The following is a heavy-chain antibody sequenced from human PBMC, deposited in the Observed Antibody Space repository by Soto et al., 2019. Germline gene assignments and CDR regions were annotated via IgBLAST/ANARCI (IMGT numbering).Heavy chain of an antibody. V-gene: IGHV1-18*01. CDR3: ARDRYYDSSGYFIL. J-gene: IGHJ4*02. CDR2: ISAYNGNT. D-gene: IGHD3-22*01. CDR1: GYTFTSYG. Sequence: GASVKVSCKASGYTFTSYGISWVRQAPGQGLEWMGWISAYNGNTNYAQKLQGRVTMTTDTSTSTAYMELRSLRSDDTAVYYCARDRYYDSSGYFILWGQGTLVTVSS.